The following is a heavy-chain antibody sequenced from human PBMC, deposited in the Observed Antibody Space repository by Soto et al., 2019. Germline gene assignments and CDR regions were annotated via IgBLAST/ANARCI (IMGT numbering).Heavy chain of an antibody. CDR1: GFTFSSYW. CDR3: AIDWYCSTTSCPGDH. J-gene: IGHJ5*02. D-gene: IGHD2-2*01. Sequence: QPGGSLRLSCAASGFTFSSYWMSWVRQAPGKGLEWVANIKQDGSEKYYVDSVKGRFTISRDNAKNTLYLQMDSLRAEDTAVYFCAIDWYCSTTSCPGDHRGPRTPVTGSS. CDR2: IKQDGSEK. V-gene: IGHV3-7*01.